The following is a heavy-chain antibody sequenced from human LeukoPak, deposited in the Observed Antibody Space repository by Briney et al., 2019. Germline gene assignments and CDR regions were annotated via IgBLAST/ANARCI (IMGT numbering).Heavy chain of an antibody. CDR1: GGSISSSSYY. J-gene: IGHJ4*02. Sequence: SETLSLTCTVSGGSISSSSYYWGWIRQPPGKGLEWIGSIYHSGSTYYNPSLKSRVTISVDTSKNQFSLKLSSVTAADTAVYYCAREVDGDFDYWGQGTLVTVSS. D-gene: IGHD6-19*01. CDR2: IYHSGST. CDR3: AREVDGDFDY. V-gene: IGHV4-39*07.